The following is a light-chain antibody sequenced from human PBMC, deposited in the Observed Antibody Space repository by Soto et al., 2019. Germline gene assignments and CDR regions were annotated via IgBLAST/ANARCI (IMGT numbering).Light chain of an antibody. V-gene: IGLV2-8*01. CDR1: SSDVGGYNY. CDR2: EVS. CDR3: SSYAASNNYYV. J-gene: IGLJ1*01. Sequence: QSTLTQPPSASGSPGQSVTISCTGTSSDVGGYNYVSWYQQHPGKAPKLMIYEVSKRPSGVPDRFSGSKSGNTASLTVSGPHAEDEPDSYRSSYAASNNYYVFGTGTKVTVL.